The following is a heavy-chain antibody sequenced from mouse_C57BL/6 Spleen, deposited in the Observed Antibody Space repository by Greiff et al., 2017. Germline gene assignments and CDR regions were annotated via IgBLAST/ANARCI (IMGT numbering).Heavy chain of an antibody. J-gene: IGHJ2*01. CDR1: GYTFTSYW. V-gene: IGHV1-69*01. CDR3: ARHDGYVYYFDY. Sequence: QVQLQQPGAELVMPGASVKLSCKASGYTFTSYWMHWVKQRPGQGLEWIGEIDPSDSYTNYNQKFKGKSTLTVDKSSSTAYMQLSSLTSEDSAVYYCARHDGYVYYFDYWGQGTTLTVSS. D-gene: IGHD2-3*01. CDR2: IDPSDSYT.